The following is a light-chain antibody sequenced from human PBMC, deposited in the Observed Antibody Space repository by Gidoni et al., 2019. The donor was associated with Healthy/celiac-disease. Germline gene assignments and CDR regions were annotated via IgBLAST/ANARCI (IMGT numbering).Light chain of an antibody. CDR3: QQYYSTPT. CDR2: WAS. Sequence: DLVITQSPASLAVSLGERATINCKSSQSVLYSSNNKNYLAWYQQKPGQPPKLLIYWASTRESGVPDRFSGSGSGTDFTLTISSLQAEDVAVYYCQQYYSTPTFGQGTKVEIK. V-gene: IGKV4-1*01. J-gene: IGKJ1*01. CDR1: QSVLYSSNNKNY.